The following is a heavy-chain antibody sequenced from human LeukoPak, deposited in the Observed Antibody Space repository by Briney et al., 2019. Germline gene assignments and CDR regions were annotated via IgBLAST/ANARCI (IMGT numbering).Heavy chain of an antibody. Sequence: GRSLRLSCAASGFTFSSYAMSWVRQAPGKGLEWVSAISGSGGSTYYADSVKGRFTISRDNSKNTLYLQMNSLRAEDTAVYYCAKATYCSGGSCYYYFDYWGQGTLVTVSS. J-gene: IGHJ4*02. CDR2: ISGSGGST. CDR3: AKATYCSGGSCYYYFDY. CDR1: GFTFSSYA. V-gene: IGHV3-23*01. D-gene: IGHD2-15*01.